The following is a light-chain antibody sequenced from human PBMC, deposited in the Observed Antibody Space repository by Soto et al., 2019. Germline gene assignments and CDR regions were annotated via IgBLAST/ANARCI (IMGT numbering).Light chain of an antibody. CDR3: QQHSHWPPWT. CDR2: GAS. V-gene: IGKV3-11*01. CDR1: QNVSSN. Sequence: EIVLTHSPATLSLSPCERASLSFSASQNVSSNLAWYQQKPGQAPRLLIYGASTRATGIPARFSGSGSGTEFTLTISSLEPEDFAVYYCQQHSHWPPWTFGQGTKVDI. J-gene: IGKJ1*01.